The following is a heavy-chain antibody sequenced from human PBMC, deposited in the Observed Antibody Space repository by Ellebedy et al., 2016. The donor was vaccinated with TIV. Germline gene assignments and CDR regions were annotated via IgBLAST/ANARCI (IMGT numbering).Heavy chain of an antibody. D-gene: IGHD3-22*01. J-gene: IGHJ4*02. Sequence: GGSLRLSCAASGFTFSNYAMSWVRQAPGKGREWLSTISGSGDNIYYADSVKGRFTISRDNSKNTLFLQMDSLRAEDTAVYYCAKRPLTMIVLPEYFFDYWGQGTLVTVSS. V-gene: IGHV3-23*01. CDR2: ISGSGDNI. CDR1: GFTFSNYA. CDR3: AKRPLTMIVLPEYFFDY.